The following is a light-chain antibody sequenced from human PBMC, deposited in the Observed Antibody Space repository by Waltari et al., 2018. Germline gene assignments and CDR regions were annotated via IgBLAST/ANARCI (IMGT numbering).Light chain of an antibody. CDR2: GAS. CDR3: QHYGSPVPT. V-gene: IGKV3-20*01. CDR1: QSVSNSY. Sequence: IVLTQSPGTLSLSPGERATHYCRASQSVSNSYLAWYQQKPGQAPRLLLYGASRRATGIPNRFTGSGSGTDSTLTITKLQPEDFAVYYCQHYGSPVPTFGPGTKVDIK. J-gene: IGKJ3*01.